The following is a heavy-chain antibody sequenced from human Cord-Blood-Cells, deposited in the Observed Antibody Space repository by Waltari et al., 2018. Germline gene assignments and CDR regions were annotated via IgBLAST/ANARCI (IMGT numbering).Heavy chain of an antibody. J-gene: IGHJ3*02. CDR2: IWYDGSNK. CDR1: SSYG. CDR3: ARDLGRGTVTTDAVDI. V-gene: IGHV3-33*01. Sequence: SSYGMHWVRQAPGKGLEWVAVIWYDGSNKYYADSVKGRFTISRDNSKNTLYLQMNSPRAEDTAVYYCARDLGRGTVTTDAVDIWGQGTMVTVSS. D-gene: IGHD4-17*01.